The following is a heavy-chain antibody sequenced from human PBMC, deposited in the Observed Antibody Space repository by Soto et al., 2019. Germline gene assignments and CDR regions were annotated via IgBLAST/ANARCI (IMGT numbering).Heavy chain of an antibody. CDR3: ARALRFINYYYYGMDV. CDR2: INHSGST. Sequence: PSETLSLTCAVYGGSFSGYYWSWIRQPPGKGLEWIGEINHSGSTNYNPSLKSRVTISVDTSKNQFSLKLSSVTAADTAVYYCARALRFINYYYYGMDVWGQGTTVTVSS. D-gene: IGHD3-16*01. J-gene: IGHJ6*02. CDR1: GGSFSGYY. V-gene: IGHV4-34*01.